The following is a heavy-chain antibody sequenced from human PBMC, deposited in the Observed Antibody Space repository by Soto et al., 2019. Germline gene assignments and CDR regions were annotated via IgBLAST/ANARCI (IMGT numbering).Heavy chain of an antibody. D-gene: IGHD2-15*01. J-gene: IGHJ6*02. CDR3: ARSQGGSSSLDIYYYYYYGMDV. CDR1: GGTFSSYA. Sequence: QVQLVQSGAEVKKPGSSVKVSCKAPGGTFSSYAISWVRQAPGQGLEWMGGIIPIFGTAKYGQKFQGRVTTTADESTSTGYMELSSLRSEDTAVYYCARSQGGSSSLDIYYYYYYGMDVWGQGTTVTVSS. V-gene: IGHV1-69*01. CDR2: IIPIFGTA.